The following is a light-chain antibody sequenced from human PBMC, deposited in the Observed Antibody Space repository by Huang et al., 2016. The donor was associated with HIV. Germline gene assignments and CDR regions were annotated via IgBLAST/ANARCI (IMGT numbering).Light chain of an antibody. CDR2: GAP. Sequence: AIQMTQSPSSLSASTGDRVTITCRASQNIANYLAWYQQKPGTVPRLLIHGAPTLHTGVPSRFCGSGSGTDFALNISCLQSEDFATYYCQQYFNYPFFGPGTRLEI. J-gene: IGKJ5*01. V-gene: IGKV1-8*01. CDR1: QNIANY. CDR3: QQYFNYPF.